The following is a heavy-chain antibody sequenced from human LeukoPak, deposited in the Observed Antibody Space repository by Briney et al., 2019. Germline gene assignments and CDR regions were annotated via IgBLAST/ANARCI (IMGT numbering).Heavy chain of an antibody. CDR3: ARDSSRRQYYDILTGYTDAFDI. J-gene: IGHJ3*02. V-gene: IGHV3-11*04. Sequence: GGSLRLSCAASGFTFSDYYMSWILQAPGKGLEWVSYISSSGSTIYYADSVKGRFTISRDNAKNSLYLQMNSLRAEDTAVYYCARDSSRRQYYDILTGYTDAFDIWGQGTMDTVSS. CDR1: GFTFSDYY. CDR2: ISSSGSTI. D-gene: IGHD3-9*01.